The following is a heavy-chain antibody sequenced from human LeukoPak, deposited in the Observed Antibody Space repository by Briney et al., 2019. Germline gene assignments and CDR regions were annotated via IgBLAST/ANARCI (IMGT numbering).Heavy chain of an antibody. D-gene: IGHD2-21*01. J-gene: IGHJ4*02. CDR3: ARRNSHTLDY. CDR1: GGSISSSSYY. Sequence: PSETLSLTCTVSGGSISSSSYYWGWIRQPPGKGLEWIGSIYYSGSTYYNPSLKSRVTISVDTSKNQFSLKLSSVTAADTAVYYCARRNSHTLDYWGQGTLVTVSS. CDR2: IYYSGST. V-gene: IGHV4-39*01.